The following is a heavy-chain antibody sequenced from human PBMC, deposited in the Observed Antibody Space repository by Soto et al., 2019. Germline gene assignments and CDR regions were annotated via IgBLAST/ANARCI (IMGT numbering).Heavy chain of an antibody. D-gene: IGHD5-18*01. Sequence: SETLCLTCTGSGGSISSSRCHWGWIRQPPGKGLEWIASIKYSGTTFYNPSLKSRVTISVDTSKNQFSLKLSSVTAADTAVYYCARHRYSYGVYYFDYWGQGTLVTVSS. CDR1: GGSISSSRCH. CDR3: ARHRYSYGVYYFDY. V-gene: IGHV4-39*01. CDR2: IKYSGTT. J-gene: IGHJ4*02.